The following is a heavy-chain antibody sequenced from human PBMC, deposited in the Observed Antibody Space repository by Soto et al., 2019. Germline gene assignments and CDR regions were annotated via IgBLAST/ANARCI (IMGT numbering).Heavy chain of an antibody. CDR2: INPNSGGT. J-gene: IGHJ4*02. CDR3: ATTTPLRGAMITNINLDF. V-gene: IGHV1-2*02. D-gene: IGHD3-10*01. CDR1: GYPFTGYY. Sequence: VAAVKVSCNASGYPFTGYYMNWVRQAPGQGLEWMGWINPNSGGTNYAQKFQGRVTVTEDTVTDTAYMELSGLKSDDTAVYYCATTTPLRGAMITNINLDFWGQGTPVTVSS.